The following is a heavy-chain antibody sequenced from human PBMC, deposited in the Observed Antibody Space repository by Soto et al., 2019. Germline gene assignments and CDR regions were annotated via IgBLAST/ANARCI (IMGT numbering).Heavy chain of an antibody. V-gene: IGHV1-69*13. CDR1: GGTFSSYA. J-gene: IGHJ3*02. CDR2: IIPIFGTA. D-gene: IGHD3-22*01. CDR3: AREGYYDSSGQGAFDI. Sequence: ASVKVSCKASGGTFSSYAISWVRQAPGQGLEWMGGIIPIFGTANYAQKFQGRVTITADESTSTAYMELSSLRSEDTAVYYCAREGYYDSSGQGAFDIWGQGTMVTV.